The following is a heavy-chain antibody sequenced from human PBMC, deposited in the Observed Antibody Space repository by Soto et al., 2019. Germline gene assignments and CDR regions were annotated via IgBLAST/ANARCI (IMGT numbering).Heavy chain of an antibody. CDR3: ARDDAEMVYPILFDY. V-gene: IGHV1-18*04. CDR2: ISAYNGNT. D-gene: IGHD2-8*01. J-gene: IGHJ4*02. CDR1: GYTFTSYG. Sequence: GASVKVCCKASGYTFTSYGISWVRRAPGQGLEWMGWISAYNGNTNYAQKLQGRVTMTTDTSTSTAYMELRSLRSYDTAVYYCARDDAEMVYPILFDYWGQGPLVTVSS.